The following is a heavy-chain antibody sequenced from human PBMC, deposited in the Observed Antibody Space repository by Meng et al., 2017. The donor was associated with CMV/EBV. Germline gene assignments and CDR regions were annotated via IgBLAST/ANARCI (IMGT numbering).Heavy chain of an antibody. J-gene: IGHJ6*02. V-gene: IGHV3-48*03. CDR1: GFTFSSYE. Sequence: GGSLRLSCVASGFTFSSYEMNWVRQAPGKGLEWVSYISSSGSTIYYADSVKGRFTISRDNAKNSLYLQMNSLRAEDTAVYYCARELLPAAILGLSAYYYYYYGMDVWGQGTTVTVSS. D-gene: IGHD2-2*01. CDR3: ARELLPAAILGLSAYYYYYYGMDV. CDR2: ISSSGSTI.